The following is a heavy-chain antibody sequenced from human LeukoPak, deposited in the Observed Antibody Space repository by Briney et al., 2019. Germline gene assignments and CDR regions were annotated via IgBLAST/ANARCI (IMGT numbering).Heavy chain of an antibody. Sequence: PSETLSLTCTVSGGSVSSSYWSWIRQPAGMRLEWIGRIHSSSSTNYNPSLKSRVTMPLDTSKNQFSLRLSSVTAADTAVYHYAREDGSSWRYYYYYMDVWGKGTTVTVSS. CDR2: IHSSSST. CDR3: AREDGSSWRYYYYYMDV. D-gene: IGHD6-13*01. CDR1: GGSVSSSY. J-gene: IGHJ6*03. V-gene: IGHV4-4*07.